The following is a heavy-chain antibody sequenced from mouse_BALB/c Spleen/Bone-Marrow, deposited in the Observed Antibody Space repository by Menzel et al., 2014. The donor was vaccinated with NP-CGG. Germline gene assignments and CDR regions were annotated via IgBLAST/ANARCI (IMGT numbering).Heavy chain of an antibody. CDR1: GFNIKDTF. CDR3: TRGEDY. CDR2: IDPANGNT. J-gene: IGHJ2*01. V-gene: IGHV14-3*02. Sequence: VQLQHSGAELVKPGASVKLSCTGSGFNIKDTFMHWVKQRPEQGLEWIGRIDPANGNTKYDPKFQGKATITADTSSNTAYLQLTSLTSEDTAVYYCTRGEDYWGQGTTLAVSS.